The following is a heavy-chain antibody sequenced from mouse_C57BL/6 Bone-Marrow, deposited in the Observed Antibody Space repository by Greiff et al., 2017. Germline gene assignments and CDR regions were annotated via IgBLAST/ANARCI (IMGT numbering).Heavy chain of an antibody. CDR1: GYTFTSYG. Sequence: VKLVESGAELARPGASVKLSCKASGYTFTSYGISWVKQRTGQGLEWIGEIYPRSGNTYYNEKFKGKATLTADKSSSTAYMELRSLTSEDSAVYFCARERAWFAYWGQGTLVTVSA. J-gene: IGHJ3*01. CDR2: IYPRSGNT. V-gene: IGHV1-81*01. CDR3: ARERAWFAY.